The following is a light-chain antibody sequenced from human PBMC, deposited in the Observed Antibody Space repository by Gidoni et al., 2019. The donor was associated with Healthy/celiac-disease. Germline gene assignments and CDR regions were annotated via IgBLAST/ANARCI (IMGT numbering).Light chain of an antibody. CDR2: GNS. J-gene: IGLJ3*02. CDR1: SSNIGAGYD. V-gene: IGLV1-40*01. CDR3: QSYDSSLSGWV. Sequence: QSVLTQPPSVSGAPGQRVTSSCTGSSSNIGAGYDVHWYQQLPGTAPKLLIYGNSNRPSGVPDRFSGSKSGTSASLAITELQAEDEADYYCQSYDSSLSGWVFGGGTKLTVL.